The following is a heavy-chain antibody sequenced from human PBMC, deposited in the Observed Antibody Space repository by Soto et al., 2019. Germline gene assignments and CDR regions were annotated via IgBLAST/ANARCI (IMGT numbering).Heavy chain of an antibody. V-gene: IGHV4-59*01. CDR3: AIDQGYYYYGMDV. CDR2: IYYSGST. Sequence: SETLSLTCTVSGGSISRDYWSLIRQPPGKGLEWIGYIYYSGSTNYNPSLKSRVTISVDTSKNQFSLKLSSVTAADTAVYYCAIDQGYYYYGMDVWGQGTTVTVSS. CDR1: GGSISRDY. J-gene: IGHJ6*02.